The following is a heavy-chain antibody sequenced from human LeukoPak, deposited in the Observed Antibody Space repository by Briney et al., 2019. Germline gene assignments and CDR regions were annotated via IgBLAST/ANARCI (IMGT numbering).Heavy chain of an antibody. Sequence: GGSLRLSCEPSGFPFSSYWMLWVRQAPGKGLVWVSRISGDGTIKTYADFVRGRFIVSRDNTKNILYLQMNSLKVEDTATYFCSRSQFDYWGQGVLVTVSS. V-gene: IGHV3-74*03. J-gene: IGHJ4*02. CDR1: GFPFSSYW. CDR3: SRSQFDY. CDR2: ISGDGTIK.